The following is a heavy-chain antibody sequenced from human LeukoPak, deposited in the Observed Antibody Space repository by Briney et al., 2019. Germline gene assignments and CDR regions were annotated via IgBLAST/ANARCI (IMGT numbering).Heavy chain of an antibody. D-gene: IGHD3-10*01. Sequence: PGGSLRLSCAASGFTFSSYGMHWVRQAPGKGLEWVAFIRYDGSNKYYADSVKGRFTISRDNSKNTLYLQMNSLRAEDTAVYYCESHDSPTKYGSGSLDAFDIWGQGTMVTVSS. J-gene: IGHJ3*02. CDR3: ESHDSPTKYGSGSLDAFDI. V-gene: IGHV3-30*02. CDR2: IRYDGSNK. CDR1: GFTFSSYG.